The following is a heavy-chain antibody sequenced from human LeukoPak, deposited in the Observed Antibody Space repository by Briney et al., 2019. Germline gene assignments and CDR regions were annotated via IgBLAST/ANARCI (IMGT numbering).Heavy chain of an antibody. CDR3: AGGYDAGY. V-gene: IGHV3-7*04. CDR1: GSTFSNYW. D-gene: IGHD5-12*01. Sequence: GGSLRLSCVGSGSTFSNYWINWVRQAPGKGLEWVGNINEDGSRKNYADSVKGRFTISRDNSKNSLYLQMDSLRAEDTALYYCAGGYDAGYWGQGTLVTVSS. CDR2: INEDGSRK. J-gene: IGHJ4*02.